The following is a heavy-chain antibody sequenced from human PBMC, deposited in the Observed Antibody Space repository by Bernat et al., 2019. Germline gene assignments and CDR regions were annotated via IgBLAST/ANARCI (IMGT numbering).Heavy chain of an antibody. CDR2: ISGSGGST. V-gene: IGHV3-23*04. J-gene: IGHJ6*02. Sequence: EVQLVESGGGLVKPGGSLRLSCAASGFTFSNAWMNWVRQAPGKGLEWVSAISGSGGSTYYADSVKGRFTISRDNSKNTLYLQMNSLRAEDTAVYYCAKVTAAHTYYYYGMDVWGQGTTVTVSS. CDR1: GFTFSNAW. CDR3: AKVTAAHTYYYYGMDV. D-gene: IGHD6-13*01.